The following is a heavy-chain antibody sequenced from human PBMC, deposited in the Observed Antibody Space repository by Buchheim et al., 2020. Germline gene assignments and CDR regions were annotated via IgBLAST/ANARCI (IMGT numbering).Heavy chain of an antibody. CDR1: GFTFSSYW. D-gene: IGHD3-10*01. Sequence: EVQLVDSGGGLVQPGGSLRLSCAASGFTFSSYWMHWVRQAPGKGPVWVSRINTDGTDTSYADSVKGRFTISRDNARNQLYLQMNSLEAEDTAVYFCARGGTSGSLDYWGQGTL. J-gene: IGHJ4*02. CDR3: ARGGTSGSLDY. CDR2: INTDGTDT. V-gene: IGHV3-74*01.